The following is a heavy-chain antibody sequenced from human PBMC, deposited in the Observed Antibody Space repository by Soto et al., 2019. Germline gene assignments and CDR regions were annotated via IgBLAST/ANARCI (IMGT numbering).Heavy chain of an antibody. V-gene: IGHV3-33*01. D-gene: IGHD1-1*01. CDR3: AREITSGTFDY. CDR1: GFTFSSYG. Sequence: PGGSLRLSCAASGFTFSSYGMHWVRLAPGKGLKWVAVIWYDGSKKSYADSVKGRFTISRDNSKNTLYLQMNSLRAEDTAVYYCAREITSGTFDYWGQGTLVTVSS. CDR2: IWYDGSKK. J-gene: IGHJ4*02.